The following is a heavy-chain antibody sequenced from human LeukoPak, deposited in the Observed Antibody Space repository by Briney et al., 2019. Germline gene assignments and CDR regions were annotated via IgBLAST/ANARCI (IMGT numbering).Heavy chain of an antibody. CDR2: ISYDGRNK. V-gene: IGHV3-30*18. J-gene: IGHJ4*02. CDR3: AKSSLSTIIFDY. CDR1: GFTFSMYG. D-gene: IGHD3-3*01. Sequence: GGSLRLSCAASGFTFSMYGMHWVRQAPGKGLEWVAVISYDGRNKKYADSVKGRFTISRDNSKNTVYVQMNSLRAEDTAVYYCAKSSLSTIIFDYWGQGTLVTVSS.